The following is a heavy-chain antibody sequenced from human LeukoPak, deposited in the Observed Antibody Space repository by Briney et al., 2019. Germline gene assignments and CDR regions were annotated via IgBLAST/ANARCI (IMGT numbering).Heavy chain of an antibody. D-gene: IGHD2-21*01. V-gene: IGHV4-59*01. CDR1: GGSISSYY. CDR3: ARAVPSLCDP. CDR2: IYYSGST. J-gene: IGHJ5*02. Sequence: SETLSLTCTVSGGSISSYYWSWIRQPPGKGLEWIGYIYYSGSTNYNPSLKSRVTISVDTSKNQFSLKLSSVTAADTAVYYCARAVPSLCDPWGQGTLVTVSS.